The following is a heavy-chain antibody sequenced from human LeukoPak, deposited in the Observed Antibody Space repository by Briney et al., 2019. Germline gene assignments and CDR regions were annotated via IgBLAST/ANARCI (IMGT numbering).Heavy chain of an antibody. CDR1: GFTFSDYY. CDR2: ISSSGNTI. Sequence: GGSLRLSCAASGFTFSDYYITWIRQAPGKGLEWISYISSSGNTINYADSVKGRFTISRDNAKNSLYLQMNSLRAEDTAVYYCARDRQLWFAFDIWGQGTMVTVSS. D-gene: IGHD5-18*01. CDR3: ARDRQLWFAFDI. V-gene: IGHV3-11*04. J-gene: IGHJ3*02.